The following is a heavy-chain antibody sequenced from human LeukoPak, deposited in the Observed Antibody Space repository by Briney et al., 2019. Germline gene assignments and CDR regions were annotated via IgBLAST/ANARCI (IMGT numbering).Heavy chain of an antibody. CDR3: AKEYYSGSGTYLYYFDY. Sequence: GGSLRLSCAASGFTFTSYAMSWVRQAPGKGLECVSTISNGGANTYYADSVTGRFTISRDNSKNTLYLQMNSLRAADTAVYSCAKEYYSGSGTYLYYFDYGGQGPLVTVSS. CDR1: GFTFTSYA. D-gene: IGHD3-10*01. J-gene: IGHJ4*02. V-gene: IGHV3-23*01. CDR2: ISNGGANT.